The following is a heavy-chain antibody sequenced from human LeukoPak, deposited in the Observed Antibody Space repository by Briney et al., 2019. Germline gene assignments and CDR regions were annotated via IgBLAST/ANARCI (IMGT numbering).Heavy chain of an antibody. D-gene: IGHD3-16*01. V-gene: IGHV4-59*01. CDR3: ARVMHDYGMDV. Sequence: TSETLSLTCTVSGGSISSDYWSWVRQPPGKGLEWIGYIYYSGSTNYNPSLKSRVPISVDTSKNQFSLKLSSVTAADTAVYYCARVMHDYGMDVWGQGTTVTVSS. J-gene: IGHJ6*02. CDR1: GGSISSDY. CDR2: IYYSGST.